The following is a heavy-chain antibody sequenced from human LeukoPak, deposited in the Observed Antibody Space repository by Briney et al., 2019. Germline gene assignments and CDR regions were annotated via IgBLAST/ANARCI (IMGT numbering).Heavy chain of an antibody. CDR3: ANPPYYDFWSGNHLLN. D-gene: IGHD3-3*01. CDR1: GFTFSSYA. CDR2: ISGSGGST. J-gene: IGHJ4*02. Sequence: QPGGSLRLSCAASGFTFSSYAMSWVRQAPGKGLEWVSAISGSGGSTYYADSVKGRFTISRDNSKNTLYLQMNSLRAEDTAVYYCANPPYYDFWSGNHLLNWGQGTLVTVSS. V-gene: IGHV3-23*01.